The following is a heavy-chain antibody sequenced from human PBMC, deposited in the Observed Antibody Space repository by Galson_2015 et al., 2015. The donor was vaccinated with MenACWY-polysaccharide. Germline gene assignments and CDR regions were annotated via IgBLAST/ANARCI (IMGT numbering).Heavy chain of an antibody. Sequence: SLRLSCAASGFTFASYAMSWVRQAPGRGLEWVSGISGSGGSTYYVDSVEGRFTISRDPSKNTLYLQMNSLRAEDTAVYYCAKAKYSSSWFGPNFDSWGQGTLVTVTS. V-gene: IGHV3-23*01. CDR3: AKAKYSSSWFGPNFDS. J-gene: IGHJ4*02. CDR2: ISGSGGST. CDR1: GFTFASYA. D-gene: IGHD6-13*01.